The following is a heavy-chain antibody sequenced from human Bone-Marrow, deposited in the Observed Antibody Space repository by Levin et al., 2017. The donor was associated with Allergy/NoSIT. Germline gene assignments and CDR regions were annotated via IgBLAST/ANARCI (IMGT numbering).Heavy chain of an antibody. J-gene: IGHJ6*02. D-gene: IGHD5-18*01. CDR1: GFTFSSYA. CDR2: ISYDGSNK. V-gene: IGHV3-30*04. Sequence: GESLKISCAASGFTFSSYAMHWVRQAPGKGLEWVAVISYDGSNKYYADSVKGRFTISRDNSKNTLYLQMNSLRAEDTAVYYCARSQVAGYGYGGEDYYYYYGMDVWGQGTTVTVSS. CDR3: ARSQVAGYGYGGEDYYYYYGMDV.